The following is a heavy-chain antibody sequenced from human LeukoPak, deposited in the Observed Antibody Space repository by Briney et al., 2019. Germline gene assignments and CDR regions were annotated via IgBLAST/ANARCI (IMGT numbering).Heavy chain of an antibody. CDR3: AKSSYYDSSGYYREYYFDY. Sequence: GGSLRLSCAASGFTFSSYAMHWVRQAPGKGLEWVAIISYDGTNKYYADSVKGRFTISRDNTKNTLYLQMNSLRAEDTAIYYCAKSSYYDSSGYYREYYFDYWGQGTLVTVSS. CDR1: GFTFSSYA. J-gene: IGHJ4*02. D-gene: IGHD3-22*01. CDR2: ISYDGTNK. V-gene: IGHV3-30-3*02.